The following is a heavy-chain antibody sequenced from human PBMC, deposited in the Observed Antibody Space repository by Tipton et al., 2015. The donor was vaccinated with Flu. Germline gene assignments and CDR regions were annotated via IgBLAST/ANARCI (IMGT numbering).Heavy chain of an antibody. CDR3: ARRDYSNYVSDPKSWFDP. CDR1: GDSISSAFY. CDR2: VSRTGST. Sequence: LRLSCAVSGDSISSAFYWAWIRQFPGKGLEWIGTVSRTGSTIYNPSLKSRVTISIDTSKNQFSLNMRSVTAADMAVYYCARRDYSNYVSDPKSWFDPWGQGTLVAVSS. D-gene: IGHD4-11*01. V-gene: IGHV4-38-2*01. J-gene: IGHJ5*02.